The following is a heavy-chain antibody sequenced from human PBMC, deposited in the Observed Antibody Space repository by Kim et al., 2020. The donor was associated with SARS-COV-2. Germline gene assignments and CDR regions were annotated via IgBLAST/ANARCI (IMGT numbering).Heavy chain of an antibody. V-gene: IGHV1-18*04. CDR2: ISAYNGNT. J-gene: IGHJ4*02. Sequence: ASVKVSCKASGYTFTSYGISWVRQAPGQGLEWMGWISAYNGNTNYAQKLQGRVTMTTDTSTSTAYMELRSLRSDDTAVYYCARDQQTWVVVPAARSGGDYWGQGTLVTVSS. CDR1: GYTFTSYG. CDR3: ARDQQTWVVVPAARSGGDY. D-gene: IGHD2-2*01.